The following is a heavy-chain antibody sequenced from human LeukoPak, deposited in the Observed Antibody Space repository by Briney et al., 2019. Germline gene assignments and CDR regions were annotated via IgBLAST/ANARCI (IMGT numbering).Heavy chain of an antibody. CDR1: GGSFSGYY. CDR3: AREGKRRPYYGSGTYGMDV. V-gene: IGHV4-34*01. CDR2: INHSGST. Sequence: SETLSLTCAVYGGSFSGYYWSWLRQPPGKGLEWIGEINHSGSTNYNPSLKSRVTISVDTSKNRFSLKLSSVTAADTAVYYCAREGKRRPYYGSGTYGMDVWGKGTTVTVSS. D-gene: IGHD3-10*01. J-gene: IGHJ6*04.